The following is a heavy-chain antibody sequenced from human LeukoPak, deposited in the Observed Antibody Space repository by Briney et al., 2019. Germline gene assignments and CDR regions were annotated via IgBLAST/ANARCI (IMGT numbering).Heavy chain of an antibody. CDR3: ASCDTAMVTVNLPIY. V-gene: IGHV1-18*01. Sequence: ASVKVSCKASGYTFTSYGISWVRQAPGQGLEWMGWISAYNGNTNYAQKLQGRVTMTTDTSTSTAYMELRSLRSDDTAVYYCASCDTAMVTVNLPIYWGQGTLVTVSS. CDR1: GYTFTSYG. D-gene: IGHD5-18*01. CDR2: ISAYNGNT. J-gene: IGHJ4*02.